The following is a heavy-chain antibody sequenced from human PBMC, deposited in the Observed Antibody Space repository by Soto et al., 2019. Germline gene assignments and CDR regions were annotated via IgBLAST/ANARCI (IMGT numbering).Heavy chain of an antibody. CDR3: VRDWGTPGRGSAVGYYYHYGMDV. CDR1: EFTFNTYW. J-gene: IGHJ6*02. Sequence: EVQLVESGGGLVQPGGSLRLSCLASEFTFNTYWMNWVRQAPGRGLEWVANIKDDGSEKNYVDSVKGRFTISRDNAKNSLYLQMNSLIGEDTAVYFCVRDWGTPGRGSAVGYYYHYGMDVWGQGTTVTVSS. CDR2: IKDDGSEK. V-gene: IGHV3-7*05. D-gene: IGHD6-19*01.